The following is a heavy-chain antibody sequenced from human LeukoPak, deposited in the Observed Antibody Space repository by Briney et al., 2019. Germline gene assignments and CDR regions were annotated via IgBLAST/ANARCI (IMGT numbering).Heavy chain of an antibody. J-gene: IGHJ4*02. CDR3: AKDMRIFGNYYDSSGYYVSALFDY. CDR2: ISSSSSYI. V-gene: IGHV3-21*04. Sequence: GGSLRLSCEASGFTFSSYSMNWVRQAPGKGLEWVSSISSSSSYIYYADSVKGRFTISRDNSKNTLYLQMNSLRAEDTAVYYCAKDMRIFGNYYDSSGYYVSALFDYWGQGTLVTVSS. D-gene: IGHD3-22*01. CDR1: GFTFSSYS.